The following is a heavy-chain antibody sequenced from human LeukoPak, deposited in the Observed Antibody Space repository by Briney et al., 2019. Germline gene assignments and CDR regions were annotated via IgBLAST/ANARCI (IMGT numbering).Heavy chain of an antibody. CDR3: ARGSDQWLVSPYYYYYMDV. Sequence: RASVKVSCKASGGTFSSYAISWVRQAPGQGLEWMGGIIPIFGTANYAQKFQGRVTITTDESMSTAYMELSSLRSEDTAVYYCARGSDQWLVSPYYYYYMDVWGKGTTVTVSS. J-gene: IGHJ6*03. V-gene: IGHV1-69*05. CDR2: IIPIFGTA. D-gene: IGHD6-19*01. CDR1: GGTFSSYA.